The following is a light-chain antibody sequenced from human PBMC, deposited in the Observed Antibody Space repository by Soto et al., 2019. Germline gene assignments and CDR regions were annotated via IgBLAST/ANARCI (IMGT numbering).Light chain of an antibody. J-gene: IGKJ3*01. CDR2: GAS. CDR3: QHSGTSVRVT. CDR1: QSVTNNN. V-gene: IGKV3-20*01. Sequence: EIVLAQSPGTLSLSPGERATLSCRASQSVTNNNLAWYQQKPGQAPRLLIYGASRRATGIPDRFSGSGSGTDFTLTVSRLEPEDFALYFCQHSGTSVRVTFGPGTKVDIK.